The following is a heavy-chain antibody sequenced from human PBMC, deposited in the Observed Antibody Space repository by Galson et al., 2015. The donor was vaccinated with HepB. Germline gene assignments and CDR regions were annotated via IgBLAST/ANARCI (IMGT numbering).Heavy chain of an antibody. CDR3: ARAYCSGGSCYLWFDP. D-gene: IGHD2-15*01. V-gene: IGHV1-8*01. Sequence: SVKVSCKASGYTFTSYDINWVRQATGQGLEWMGWMNPNSGNTGYAQKFQGRVTMTRNTSISTAYMELSSLRSEDTAVYYCARAYCSGGSCYLWFDPWGQGTLVTVSS. J-gene: IGHJ5*02. CDR2: MNPNSGNT. CDR1: GYTFTSYD.